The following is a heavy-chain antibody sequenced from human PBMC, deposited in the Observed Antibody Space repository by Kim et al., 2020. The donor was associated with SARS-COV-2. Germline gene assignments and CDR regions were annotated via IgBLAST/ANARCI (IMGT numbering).Heavy chain of an antibody. CDR3: AKSYTAMGEYYFDY. D-gene: IGHD5-18*01. CDR1: GFTLSNYG. V-gene: IGHV3-30*18. CDR2: ISYDGSNK. Sequence: GGSLRLSCAASGFTLSNYGMHWVRQAPGKGLEWVALISYDGSNKYYADSVKGRFTISRDNSKNTLYLQMNSLRAEDTAVYFCAKSYTAMGEYYFDYWGQGTLVTVSS. J-gene: IGHJ4*02.